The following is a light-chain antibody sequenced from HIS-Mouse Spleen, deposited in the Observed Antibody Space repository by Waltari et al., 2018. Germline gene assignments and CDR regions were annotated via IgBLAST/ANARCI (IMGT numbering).Light chain of an antibody. V-gene: IGLV3-10*01. CDR1: ALPNKS. CDR2: EDS. CDR3: YSTDSSGNHRV. Sequence: SYELTQPPSVSVSPGQPARSTCSGDALPNKSAYWYQQKSGQAPVLVIYEDSKRPSGIPERFSGSSSGTMATLTISGAQVEDEADYYCYSTDSSGNHRVFGGGTKLTVL. J-gene: IGLJ2*01.